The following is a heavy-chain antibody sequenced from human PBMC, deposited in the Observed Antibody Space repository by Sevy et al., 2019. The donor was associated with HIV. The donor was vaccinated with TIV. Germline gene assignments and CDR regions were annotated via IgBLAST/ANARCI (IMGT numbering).Heavy chain of an antibody. CDR2: IKSKTDSGTT. D-gene: IGHD4-17*01. V-gene: IGHV3-15*01. CDR1: GFTFRNAW. CDR3: TSEGDYVDYYDY. Sequence: GGSLRLSCAASGFTFRNAWMSWVRQAPGKGLEWVGRIKSKTDSGTTDYAAPVKGRFTISRDDSKNTLYLQMNSLKTEDTAVYYCTSEGDYVDYYDYWGQGTLVTVSS. J-gene: IGHJ4*02.